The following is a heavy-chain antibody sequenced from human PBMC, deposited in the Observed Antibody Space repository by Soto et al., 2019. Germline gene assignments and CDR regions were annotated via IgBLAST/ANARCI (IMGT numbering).Heavy chain of an antibody. CDR3: ARESDAKSHFSQFDY. Sequence: QVQLVESGGGVVQPGRSLRLSCAASGFTFSRYGFHWVRQAPGKGLEWVAVIWYDGSKEYYADSVKGRFTISRDSSKSTSYLQMNTLRCEDTAVYYCARESDAKSHFSQFDYWGQGTLVSVSS. J-gene: IGHJ4*02. V-gene: IGHV3-33*01. CDR2: IWYDGSKE. CDR1: GFTFSRYG.